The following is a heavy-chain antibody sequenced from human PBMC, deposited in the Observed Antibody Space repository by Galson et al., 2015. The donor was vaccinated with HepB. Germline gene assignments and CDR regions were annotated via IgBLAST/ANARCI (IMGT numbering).Heavy chain of an antibody. Sequence: SVKVSCKASGYTFTSYDINWVRQATGQGLEWMGWMNPNSGNTGYAQKFQGRVTMTRNTSISTAYMELSSLRSEDTAVYYCARGRRDSRGYYYWGQGTLVTVSS. CDR1: GYTFTSYD. V-gene: IGHV1-8*01. CDR3: ARGRRDSRGYYY. CDR2: MNPNSGNT. J-gene: IGHJ4*02. D-gene: IGHD3-22*01.